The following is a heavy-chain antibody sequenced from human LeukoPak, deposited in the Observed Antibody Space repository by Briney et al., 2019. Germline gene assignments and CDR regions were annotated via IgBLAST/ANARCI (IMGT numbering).Heavy chain of an antibody. CDR1: GDSISSGGNY. CDR3: ARWGNSGYASGYFDY. V-gene: IGHV4-31*03. J-gene: IGHJ4*02. CDR2: IYYSGST. D-gene: IGHD5-12*01. Sequence: SETLSLTCTVSGDSISSGGNYWSWLRQHPGKGLEWIGYIYYSGSTYYNPSLKSRLTISVDTSKNQFSLKLSSVTAADTAVCYCARWGNSGYASGYFDYWGQGTLVTVSS.